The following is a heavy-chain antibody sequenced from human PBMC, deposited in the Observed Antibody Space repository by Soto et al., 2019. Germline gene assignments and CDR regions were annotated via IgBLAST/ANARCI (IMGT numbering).Heavy chain of an antibody. Sequence: SETLSLTCTVSGGSSSSSSYSWGWIRQPPGKGLEWIGSIYYSGSTYYNPSLKSRVTISVDTSKNQFSLKLSSVTAADTAVYYCARVRLSYSSGWYLDYWGQGTLVTVSS. CDR3: ARVRLSYSSGWYLDY. D-gene: IGHD6-19*01. CDR2: IYYSGST. CDR1: GGSSSSSSYS. V-gene: IGHV4-39*07. J-gene: IGHJ4*02.